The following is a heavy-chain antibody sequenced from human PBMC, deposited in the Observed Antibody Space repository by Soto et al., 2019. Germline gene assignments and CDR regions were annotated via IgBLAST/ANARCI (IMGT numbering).Heavy chain of an antibody. J-gene: IGHJ3*02. CDR1: GGSISSGGYY. D-gene: IGHD3-10*01. CDR3: ARDRGSGGDAFDI. Sequence: QVQLQESGPGLVKPSQTLSLTCIVSGGSISSGGYYWSWIRQQPGKGLEWIGYIYYSGGTYYNPSLMSPLTISVDTAKNRFSLNLNSGTGADTAVYYCARDRGSGGDAFDIWGHGTTVPVSS. V-gene: IGHV4-31*01. CDR2: IYYSGGT.